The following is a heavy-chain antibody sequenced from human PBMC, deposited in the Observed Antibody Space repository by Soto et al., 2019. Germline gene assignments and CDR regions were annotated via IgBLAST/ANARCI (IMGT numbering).Heavy chain of an antibody. CDR3: AASVVPAASSGGWYLGDYFDY. CDR1: GFTFSSYA. V-gene: IGHV3-23*01. CDR2: ISGSGGST. J-gene: IGHJ4*02. Sequence: PGGSLRLSCAASGFTFSSYAMSWVRQAPGKGLEWVSAISGSGGSTYYADSVKGRFTISRDNSKNTLYLQMNSLRAEDTAVYYCAASVVPAASSGGWYLGDYFDYWGQGTLVTVSS. D-gene: IGHD2-2*01.